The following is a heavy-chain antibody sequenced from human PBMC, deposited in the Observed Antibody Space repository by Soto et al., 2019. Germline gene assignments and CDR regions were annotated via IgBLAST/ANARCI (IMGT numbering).Heavy chain of an antibody. D-gene: IGHD2-2*01. CDR3: ARGRVVVVVPAASWFDP. Sequence: SETLSLTCTVSGGSISSSSYYWGWIRQPPGKGLEWIGCIYYSGSTYYNPSLKSRVTISVDTSKNQFSLKLSSVTAADTAVYYCARGRVVVVVPAASWFDPWGQGTLVTVSS. CDR2: IYYSGST. J-gene: IGHJ5*02. V-gene: IGHV4-39*07. CDR1: GGSISSSSYY.